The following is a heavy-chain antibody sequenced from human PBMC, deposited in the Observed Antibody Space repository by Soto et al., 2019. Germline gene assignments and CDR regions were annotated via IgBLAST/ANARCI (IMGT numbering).Heavy chain of an antibody. CDR2: IYYSGST. CDR1: GGSISSSSYY. D-gene: IGHD4-17*01. V-gene: IGHV4-39*01. J-gene: IGHJ5*02. CDR3: ARHVPGLDYGDYPDH. Sequence: QLQLQESGPGLVKPSETLSLTCTVSGGSISSSSYYWGWIRQPPGKGLEWIGSIYYSGSTYYNPSLKSRVTISVDTSKNQFSLKLSSVTAANTAVYYCARHVPGLDYGDYPDHWGQGTLVTVSS.